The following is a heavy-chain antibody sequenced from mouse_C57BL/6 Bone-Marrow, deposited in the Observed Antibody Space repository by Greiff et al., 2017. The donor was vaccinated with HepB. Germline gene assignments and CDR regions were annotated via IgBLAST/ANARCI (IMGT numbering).Heavy chain of an antibody. D-gene: IGHD1-1*01. V-gene: IGHV1-75*01. Sequence: QVQLKQSGPELVKPGASVKISCKASGYTFTDYYINWVKQRPGQGLEWIGWIFPGSGSTYYNEKFKGKATLTVDKSSSTAYMLLSSLTSEDSAVYFCASPLYGSSSWFAYWGQGTLVTVSA. CDR1: GYTFTDYY. CDR3: ASPLYGSSSWFAY. J-gene: IGHJ3*01. CDR2: IFPGSGST.